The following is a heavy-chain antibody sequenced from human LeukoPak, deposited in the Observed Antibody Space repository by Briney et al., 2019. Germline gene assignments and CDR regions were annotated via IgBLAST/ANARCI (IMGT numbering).Heavy chain of an antibody. CDR1: GFTFSNYA. Sequence: PGASLRLSCAASGFTFSNYAMSWVRQAPGKGLEWVSSISPSGGRTNFADSVKGRFTISRDNSKNTLYLQMKSLRADDMAVYYCATSSSPTYFDYWGQGTLVTVSS. J-gene: IGHJ4*02. V-gene: IGHV3-23*01. D-gene: IGHD6-6*01. CDR2: ISPSGGRT. CDR3: ATSSSPTYFDY.